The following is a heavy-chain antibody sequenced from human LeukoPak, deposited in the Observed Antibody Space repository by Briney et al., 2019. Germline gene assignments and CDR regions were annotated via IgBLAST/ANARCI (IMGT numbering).Heavy chain of an antibody. Sequence: ASVKVSCKASGYKFISHYLQWVRQAPGLGPEWMGWMHGGNGNTRYAEKFEGRVTMTRDTSTGTAYMDLSTLTSDDTAVYYCAREGSYCVGGDCYSFDFWGQGTLVTVSP. J-gene: IGHJ4*02. D-gene: IGHD2-21*02. V-gene: IGHV1-2*02. CDR3: AREGSYCVGGDCYSFDF. CDR1: GYKFISHY. CDR2: MHGGNGNT.